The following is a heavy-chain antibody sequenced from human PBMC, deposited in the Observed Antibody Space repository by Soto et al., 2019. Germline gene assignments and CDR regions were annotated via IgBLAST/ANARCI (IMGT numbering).Heavy chain of an antibody. CDR2: IYYSGST. CDR3: ARDLGDDILTGYNNSWFDP. J-gene: IGHJ5*02. D-gene: IGHD3-9*01. CDR1: GGSISSYY. V-gene: IGHV4-59*01. Sequence: SETLSLTCTVSGGSISSYYWSWIRQPPGKGLEWIGYIYYSGSTNYNPSLKSRVTISVDTSKNQFSLKLSSVTAADTAVYYCARDLGDDILTGYNNSWFDPWGQGTLVTVSS.